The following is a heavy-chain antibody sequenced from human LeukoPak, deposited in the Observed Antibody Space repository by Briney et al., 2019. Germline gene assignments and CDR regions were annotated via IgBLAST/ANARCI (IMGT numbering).Heavy chain of an antibody. J-gene: IGHJ4*02. CDR1: GFTFNKYA. V-gene: IGHV3-23*01. CDR2: ITGTGGDT. CDR3: VKGSSDSRPYYFDS. Sequence: GGSLRLSCAASGFTFNKYAMHWVRQAPGKGLEWVSAITGTGGDTYYADSVKGRFTISRDNSKSTLYLQMNSLRAEDTAVYYCVKGSSDSRPYYFDSWGQGTLVTVSS. D-gene: IGHD3-22*01.